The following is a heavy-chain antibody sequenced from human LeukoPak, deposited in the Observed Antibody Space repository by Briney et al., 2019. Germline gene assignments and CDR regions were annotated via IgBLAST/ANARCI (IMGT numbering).Heavy chain of an antibody. V-gene: IGHV3-48*04. Sequence: GGSLRLSCAASGFTFSSYWMHWVRQAPGKGLEWVSYISSSGSTIYYADSVKGRFTISRDNAKNSLYLQMNSLRAEDTAVYYCAREGGFTAMETFDYWGQGTLVTVSS. CDR2: ISSSGSTI. CDR3: AREGGFTAMETFDY. J-gene: IGHJ4*02. CDR1: GFTFSSYW. D-gene: IGHD5-18*01.